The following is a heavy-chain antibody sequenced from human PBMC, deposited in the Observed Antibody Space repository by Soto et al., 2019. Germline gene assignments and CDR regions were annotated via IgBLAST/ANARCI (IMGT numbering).Heavy chain of an antibody. J-gene: IGHJ3*02. V-gene: IGHV3-48*01. CDR1: GCAWSGCS. D-gene: IGHD6-6*01. Sequence: CAAEGCAWSGCSFSWVRQASGKGLEWVSYISSSSSTIYYADSVKGRFTISRDNAKNSLYLQMNSLRAEDTAVYYCARDRKYSSRRIEAFDICSQGTMVTVS. CDR2: ISSSSSTI. CDR3: ARDRKYSSRRIEAFDI.